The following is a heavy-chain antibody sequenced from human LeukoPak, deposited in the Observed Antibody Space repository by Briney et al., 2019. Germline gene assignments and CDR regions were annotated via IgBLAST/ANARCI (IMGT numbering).Heavy chain of an antibody. J-gene: IGHJ6*03. CDR1: GFTFTSYW. CDR3: AREGLTIFGSPHYYYYYMDV. D-gene: IGHD3-3*01. Sequence: PGGSLRLSCAASGFTFTSYWMNWVRQAPGKGLVWVSLINNDGTITTYADSVKGRFTISRDNAKNTLYLQMNSLRAEDTAVYYCAREGLTIFGSPHYYYYYMDVWGKGTTVTVSS. V-gene: IGHV3-74*01. CDR2: INNDGTIT.